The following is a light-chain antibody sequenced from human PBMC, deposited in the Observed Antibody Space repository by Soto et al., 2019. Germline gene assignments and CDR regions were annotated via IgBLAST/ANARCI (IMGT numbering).Light chain of an antibody. CDR2: KAS. Sequence: DIQMTQSPSTLSASVGDSVTITGRASQAISSWLAWYQQKPGKAPKLLIYKASRLENGVPSRFSGSGSGTEFTLTITSLQPDDFATYYCHQYHSFSWTFGQGTKVEIK. V-gene: IGKV1-5*03. CDR3: HQYHSFSWT. J-gene: IGKJ1*01. CDR1: QAISSW.